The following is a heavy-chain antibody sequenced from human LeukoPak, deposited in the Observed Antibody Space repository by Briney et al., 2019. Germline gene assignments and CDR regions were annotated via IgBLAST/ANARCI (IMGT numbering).Heavy chain of an antibody. CDR2: IYYSGST. J-gene: IGHJ4*02. CDR1: GGSISSYY. D-gene: IGHD1-26*01. Sequence: SETLSLTCTVSGGSISSYYWSWIRQPPGKGLEWIGYIYYSGSTYYKPSLKSRVTISVDTSKNQFSLRLNSVTAADTAMYYCAKSGGYGLIDYWGQGTLVTVSS. CDR3: AKSGGYGLIDY. V-gene: IGHV4-59*08.